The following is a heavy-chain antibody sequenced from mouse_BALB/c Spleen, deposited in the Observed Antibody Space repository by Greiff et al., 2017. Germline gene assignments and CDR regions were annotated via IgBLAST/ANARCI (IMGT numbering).Heavy chain of an antibody. Sequence: QVQLQQSGPGLVAPSQSLSITCTVSGFSLTSYGVHWVRQPPGKGLEWLGVIWAGGSTNYNSALMSRLSISKDNSKSQVFLKMNSLQTDDTAMYYCASLYYGGAMDYWGQGTSVTVSS. V-gene: IGHV2-9*02. J-gene: IGHJ4*01. CDR3: ASLYYGGAMDY. D-gene: IGHD2-1*01. CDR2: IWAGGST. CDR1: GFSLTSYG.